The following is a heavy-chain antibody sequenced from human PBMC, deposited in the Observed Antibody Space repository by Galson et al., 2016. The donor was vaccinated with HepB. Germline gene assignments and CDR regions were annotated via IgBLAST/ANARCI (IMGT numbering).Heavy chain of an antibody. CDR2: IFHSGGP. D-gene: IGHD2-2*01. Sequence: SETLSLTCTVSGDSVISTNWWNWVRQSPGRGLEWIGEIFHSGGPNYNPSLKSRVTISLDKSNNHVSLRLSSVTAADTAVYYCTRAKRYCSSSSCYLDPWGQGALVTVSS. V-gene: IGHV4-4*02. CDR1: GDSVISTNW. J-gene: IGHJ5*02. CDR3: TRAKRYCSSSSCYLDP.